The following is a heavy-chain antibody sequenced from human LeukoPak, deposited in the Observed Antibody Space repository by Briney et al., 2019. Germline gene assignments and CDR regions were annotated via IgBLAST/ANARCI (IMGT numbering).Heavy chain of an antibody. CDR2: MKSDGST. V-gene: IGHV3-74*01. D-gene: IGHD3-22*01. Sequence: GGSLRLSCAASGFTFSSYWMHWVRQAPGKGLVWVSRMKSDGSTNYADSVKGRFTISRDNAKNTLSLQMNSLRAEDTGVYYCARAPSEIGGYYPEYFRHWGQGTLVTVSS. J-gene: IGHJ1*01. CDR1: GFTFSSYW. CDR3: ARAPSEIGGYYPEYFRH.